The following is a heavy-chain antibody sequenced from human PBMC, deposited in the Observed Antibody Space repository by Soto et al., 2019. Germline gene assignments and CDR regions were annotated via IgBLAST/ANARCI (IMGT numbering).Heavy chain of an antibody. CDR3: AQKILTAGGNNYFDP. CDR2: VDHTGDT. J-gene: IGHJ5*02. D-gene: IGHD2-21*02. Sequence: QLQLQESGPRLVKPSGSLSLTCGVSGGSVASSHWWCWVRPSPGGGLELIGNVDHTGDTNLNLSQQRRVTTSVEKSNHQCPPRLNSCTAGEKGVYSGAQKILTAGGNNYFDPWGPGTLVTVSS. V-gene: IGHV4-4*02. CDR1: GGSVASSHW.